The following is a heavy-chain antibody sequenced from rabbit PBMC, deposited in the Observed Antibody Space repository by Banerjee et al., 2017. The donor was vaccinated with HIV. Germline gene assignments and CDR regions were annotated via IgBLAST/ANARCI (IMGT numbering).Heavy chain of an antibody. D-gene: IGHD7-1*01. CDR1: GFSFSSSYW. CDR3: AYAGYPAASDL. J-gene: IGHJ4*01. Sequence: QSLEEPGGDLVKPGASLTLTCTASGFSFSSSYWMCWVRQAPGKGLEWIGCIVTGSGTTYYASWAKGRFTISKTSSTTVTLQMTSLTAADTATYFCAYAGYPAASDLWGPGTLVTDS. CDR2: IVTGSGTT. V-gene: IGHV1S40*01.